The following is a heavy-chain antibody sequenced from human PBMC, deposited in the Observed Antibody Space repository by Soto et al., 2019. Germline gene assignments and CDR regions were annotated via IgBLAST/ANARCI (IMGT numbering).Heavy chain of an antibody. CDR3: AKASGFWSGYYPFDY. CDR1: GFTFSSYA. CDR2: ISGSGGST. J-gene: IGHJ4*02. Sequence: EVQLLESGGGLVQPGGSLRLSCTASGFTFSSYAMSWVRQAPGKGLEWVSAISGSGGSTYYADSVKGRFTTSRDNSKNTLYLQMNSLRAEDTAVYYCAKASGFWSGYYPFDYWGQGTLVTVSS. D-gene: IGHD3-3*01. V-gene: IGHV3-23*01.